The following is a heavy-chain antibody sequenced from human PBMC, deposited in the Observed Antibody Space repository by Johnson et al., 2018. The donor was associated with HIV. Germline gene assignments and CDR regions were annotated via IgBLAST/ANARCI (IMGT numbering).Heavy chain of an antibody. Sequence: QMLLVESGGGVVQPGTSLRLSCAASGFTFRSYGMHWVRQAPGKGLEWVALISYDGNNKYYADSVKGRFTISRDNAKNSVYLQMKNLRAEDTALSYCAKGGGQQLAHAFDIWGQGTMVTVSS. CDR3: AKGGGQQLAHAFDI. V-gene: IGHV3-33*03. CDR1: GFTFRSYG. CDR2: ISYDGNNK. J-gene: IGHJ3*02. D-gene: IGHD6-13*01.